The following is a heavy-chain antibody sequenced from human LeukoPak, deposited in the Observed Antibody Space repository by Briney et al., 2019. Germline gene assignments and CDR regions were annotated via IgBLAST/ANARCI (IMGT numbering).Heavy chain of an antibody. J-gene: IGHJ3*02. Sequence: GGSLRLSCAASGFTFSSYSVNWVRQAPGKGLEWVSYISSSSTTVYYADSVKGRFTISRDNAKNSLYLQMNSLRAEDTAVYYCAREDMISAFDIWGPGTMVTVSS. CDR2: ISSSSTTV. CDR1: GFTFSSYS. V-gene: IGHV3-48*04. D-gene: IGHD3-22*01. CDR3: AREDMISAFDI.